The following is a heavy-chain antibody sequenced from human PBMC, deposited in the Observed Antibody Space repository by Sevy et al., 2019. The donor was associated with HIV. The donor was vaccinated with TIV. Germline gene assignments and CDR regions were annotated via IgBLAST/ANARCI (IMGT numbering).Heavy chain of an antibody. CDR2: ISGSGDST. CDR1: AFSFNTYA. V-gene: IGHV3-23*01. Sequence: GGSLRLSCAASAFSFNTYATSWVRRAPGKGLEWVSTISGSGDSTFYSDSVKGRFTISRDNSKNTLYLQMNSLRAEDTAVYYCAKPRGSFYFDYWGQGTLVNVSS. CDR3: AKPRGSFYFDY. D-gene: IGHD3-16*01. J-gene: IGHJ4*02.